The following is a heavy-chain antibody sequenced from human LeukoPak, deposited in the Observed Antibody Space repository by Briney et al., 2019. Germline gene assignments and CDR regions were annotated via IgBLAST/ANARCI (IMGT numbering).Heavy chain of an antibody. V-gene: IGHV3-23*01. J-gene: IGHJ3*01. CDR2: ISDSSGGRT. CDR1: GFIFSCYG. CDR3: AKDPRLCGGDCFTTIDV. Sequence: PGGSLRLSCAGSGFIFSCYGMNWVRQAPGQGLEWVSSISDSSGGRTPYADSVKGRFTISRDDSKNTLYLQMNSLRVEDTAIYYCAKDPRLCGGDCFTTIDVWGQGTMVIVSP. D-gene: IGHD2-21*02.